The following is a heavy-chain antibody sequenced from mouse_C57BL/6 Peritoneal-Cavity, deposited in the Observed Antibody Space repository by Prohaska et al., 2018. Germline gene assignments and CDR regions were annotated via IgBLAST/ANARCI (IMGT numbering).Heavy chain of an antibody. CDR2: IDPSDSYT. CDR3: ARGGGYDYDERTWFAY. D-gene: IGHD2-4*01. CDR1: GYTFTSYW. V-gene: IGHV1-69*01. J-gene: IGHJ3*01. Sequence: QVQLQQPGAELVMPGASVKLSCKASGYTFTSYWMHWVKQRPGQGLEWIGEIDPSDSYTNYNQKFKGKATLTVDKSSSTDYMQLSSLKSEDAGVYYCARGGGYDYDERTWFAYWGQGTLVTVSA.